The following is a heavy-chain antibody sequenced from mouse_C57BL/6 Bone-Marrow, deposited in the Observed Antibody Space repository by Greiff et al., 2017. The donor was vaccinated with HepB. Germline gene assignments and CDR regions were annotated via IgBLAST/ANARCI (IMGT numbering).Heavy chain of an antibody. J-gene: IGHJ3*01. CDR2: IYPGNSDT. Sequence: VQLKQSGTVLARPGASVKMSCKTSGYTFTSYWMHWVKQRPGQGLEWIGAIYPGNSDTSYNQKFNGKAKLTAVTSASTAYMELSSLTNEDSAVYYCTKNSNYDAYWGQGTLVTVSA. CDR1: GYTFTSYW. V-gene: IGHV1-5*01. D-gene: IGHD2-5*01. CDR3: TKNSNYDAY.